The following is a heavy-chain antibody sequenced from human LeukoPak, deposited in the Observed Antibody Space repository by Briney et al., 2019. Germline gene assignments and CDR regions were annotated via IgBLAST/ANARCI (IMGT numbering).Heavy chain of an antibody. V-gene: IGHV3-23*01. J-gene: IGHJ4*02. D-gene: IGHD1-26*01. CDR3: AKATYLVGATDYFDY. CDR1: GFTFSSYA. Sequence: GGSLRLSCAASGFTFSSYAMSWVRQAPGKGLEWVPAISGSGGSTYYADSVKGRFTISRDNSKNTLYLQMNSLRAEDTAVYYCAKATYLVGATDYFDYWGQGTLVTVSS. CDR2: ISGSGGST.